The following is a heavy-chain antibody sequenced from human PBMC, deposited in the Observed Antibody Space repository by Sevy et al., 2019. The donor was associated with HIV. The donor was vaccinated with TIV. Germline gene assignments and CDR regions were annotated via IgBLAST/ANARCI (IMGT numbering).Heavy chain of an antibody. CDR3: TSQLEVITMVRGVIRPDY. CDR2: IRSKANSYAT. V-gene: IGHV3-73*01. Sequence: GGSLRLSCAASGFTFSGSAMHWVRQASGKGLEWVGRIRSKANSYATAYAASVKGRFTISRDDSKNTAYLQMNSLKTEDTAVYYCTSQLEVITMVRGVIRPDYWGQGTLVTVSS. D-gene: IGHD3-10*01. CDR1: GFTFSGSA. J-gene: IGHJ4*02.